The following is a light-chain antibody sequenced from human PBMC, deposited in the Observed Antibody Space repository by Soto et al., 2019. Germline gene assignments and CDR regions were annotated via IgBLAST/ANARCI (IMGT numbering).Light chain of an antibody. V-gene: IGLV2-8*01. CDR1: SSDVGGYDY. Sequence: QSALTQHPSASGSPGQSVTISCTGTSSDVGGYDYVSWYQQHPGKAPKLMIYEVNKRPSGVPDRFSGSKSGNTASLTVSGLQAEDEADYYCSSYAGSSSYVFGTGTKLTVL. CDR2: EVN. J-gene: IGLJ1*01. CDR3: SSYAGSSSYV.